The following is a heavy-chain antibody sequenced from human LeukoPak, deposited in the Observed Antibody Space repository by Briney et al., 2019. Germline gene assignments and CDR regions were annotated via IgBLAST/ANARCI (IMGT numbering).Heavy chain of an antibody. V-gene: IGHV3-20*04. CDR3: ARDPPYSGSYEGGDY. D-gene: IGHD1-26*01. J-gene: IGHJ4*02. CDR2: INWNGGST. Sequence: GGSLRLSCAASGFTFDDYGMSWVRQAPGKGLEWVSGINWNGGSTGYADSVKGRFTISRDNAKNSLYLQMNSLRAEDTALYYCARDPPYSGSYEGGDYWGQGTRVTVSS. CDR1: GFTFDDYG.